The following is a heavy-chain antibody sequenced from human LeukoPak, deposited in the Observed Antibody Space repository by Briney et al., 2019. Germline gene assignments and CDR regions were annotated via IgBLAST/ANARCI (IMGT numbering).Heavy chain of an antibody. CDR3: ARQPYMLGAYYFDY. V-gene: IGHV4-59*08. Sequence: PSETLSLTCIVSGGSISSYYWNWIRQPPGKGLEWIGYIFYSGSTNYNPSLKSRVTLSVDTSKNQFSLKLGSVTAADTAVYYCARQPYMLGAYYFDYWGQGTLVTVSS. J-gene: IGHJ4*02. D-gene: IGHD1-26*01. CDR2: IFYSGST. CDR1: GGSISSYY.